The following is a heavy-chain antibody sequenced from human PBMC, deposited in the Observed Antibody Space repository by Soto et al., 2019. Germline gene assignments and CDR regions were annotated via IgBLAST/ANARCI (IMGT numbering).Heavy chain of an antibody. CDR3: AKDSINRNGIYDPFDI. CDR1: GASISSHY. V-gene: IGHV4-59*11. CDR2: INYNGNT. J-gene: IGHJ3*02. D-gene: IGHD3-3*02. Sequence: SETLSLTCTVSGASISSHYWSWIRQAPGKGLEWIANINYNGNTNYNPSLKSRVTISVGTSKNQFSLTVISVTAADTAVYYCAKDSINRNGIYDPFDIWGQGTMVTVSS.